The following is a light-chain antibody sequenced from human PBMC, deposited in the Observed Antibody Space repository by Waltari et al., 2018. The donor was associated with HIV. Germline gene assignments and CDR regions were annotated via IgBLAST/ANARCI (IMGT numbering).Light chain of an antibody. V-gene: IGLV2-14*01. Sequence: QFALPQPASVSGSPGQSITISCSGTSSDIGYYNYVSWYQQRPGKAPKLMIYEVSTRPSGISNRFSGSKSGNTASLTISALQAEDEADYFCSSVANSVTLSVLFGGGTKLTVL. CDR2: EVS. CDR1: SSDIGYYNY. CDR3: SSVANSVTLSVL. J-gene: IGLJ3*02.